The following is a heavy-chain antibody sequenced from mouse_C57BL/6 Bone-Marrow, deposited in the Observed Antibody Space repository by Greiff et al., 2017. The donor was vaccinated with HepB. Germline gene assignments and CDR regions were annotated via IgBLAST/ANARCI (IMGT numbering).Heavy chain of an antibody. CDR1: GFTFSSYG. V-gene: IGHV5-6*01. CDR2: ISSGGSYT. CDR3: ARHYYGSSSLAY. J-gene: IGHJ3*01. Sequence: EVKVVESGGDLVKPGGSLKLSCAASGFTFSSYGMSWVRQTPDKRLEWVATISSGGSYTYYPDSVKGRFTISRDNAKNTLYLQMSSLKSEDTAMYYCARHYYGSSSLAYWGQGTLVTVSA. D-gene: IGHD1-1*01.